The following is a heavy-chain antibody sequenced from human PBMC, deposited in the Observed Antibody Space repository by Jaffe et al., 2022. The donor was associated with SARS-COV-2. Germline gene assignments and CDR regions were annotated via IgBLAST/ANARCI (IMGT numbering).Heavy chain of an antibody. CDR2: ISDIGFHI. J-gene: IGHJ4*02. CDR3: ARDEGSRWFGGFTY. D-gene: IGHD3-10*01. V-gene: IGHV3-21*06. CDR1: GLTFSRHS. Sequence: EVQLVESGGGLVKPGGSLRLSCAGSGLTFSRHSMNWVRQAPGTGLEWVASISDIGFHIFYADSVKGRFTISKDSAKNLLFLQMNSLTAEDTAVYYCARDEGSRWFGGFTYWGQGTLVTVSS.